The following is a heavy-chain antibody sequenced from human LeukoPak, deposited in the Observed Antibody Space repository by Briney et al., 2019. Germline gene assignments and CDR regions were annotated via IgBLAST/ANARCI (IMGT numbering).Heavy chain of an antibody. V-gene: IGHV1-46*01. CDR1: GYTFTSYY. CDR3: ARDYYGSGSYPHFDY. J-gene: IGHJ4*02. Sequence: GASVKVSCKASGYTFTSYYMHWVRQAPGQGLEWMGIINPSGGSTSYAQRFQGRVTMTRDTSTSTVYMELSSLRSEDTAVYYCARDYYGSGSYPHFDYWGQGTLVTVSS. CDR2: INPSGGST. D-gene: IGHD3-10*01.